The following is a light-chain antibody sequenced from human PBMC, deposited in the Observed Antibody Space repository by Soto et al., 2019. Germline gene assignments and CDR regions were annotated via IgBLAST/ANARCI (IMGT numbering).Light chain of an antibody. CDR3: SSYTGSSTPYV. J-gene: IGLJ1*01. Sequence: QSVLTQPASVSGSPGQSITISCTGTSSDVGGYNYVSWYQQLPGKAPKLMIYEVSNRPSGVSNRFSGSKSGNTASLTISGLQAEDEDDYYCSSYTGSSTPYVFGTGTKLTVL. CDR1: SSDVGGYNY. CDR2: EVS. V-gene: IGLV2-14*01.